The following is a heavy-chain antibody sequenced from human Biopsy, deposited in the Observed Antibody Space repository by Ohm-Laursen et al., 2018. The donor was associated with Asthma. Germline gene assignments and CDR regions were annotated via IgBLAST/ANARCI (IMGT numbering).Heavy chain of an antibody. CDR1: GFTFMTYG. CDR2: IYSGGTS. Sequence: SLRLSCAASGFTFMTYGMHWVRQVPGKGLEWVSVIYSGGTSHTADSVRGRFTISRDYSKNTLYLQMHSLRAEDTAVYYCARGDSSNWSHYYFDYWGQGTLVTVSS. D-gene: IGHD3-22*01. J-gene: IGHJ4*02. CDR3: ARGDSSNWSHYYFDY. V-gene: IGHV3-NL1*01.